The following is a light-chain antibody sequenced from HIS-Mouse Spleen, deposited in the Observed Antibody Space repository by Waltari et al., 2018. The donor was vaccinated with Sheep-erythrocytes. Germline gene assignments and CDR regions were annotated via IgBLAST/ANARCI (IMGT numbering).Light chain of an antibody. J-gene: IGLJ1*01. CDR3: CSYAGSYNHV. Sequence: QSALTQPLSVSGSPGKSVTIYCTGTSRDVGGYNYVSWYQQYEGKAPKLMIYDVSKRPSGVPDRFSGSKSGNTASLTISGLQAEDEADYYCCSYAGSYNHVFATGTKVTVL. CDR1: SRDVGGYNY. CDR2: DVS. V-gene: IGLV2-11*01.